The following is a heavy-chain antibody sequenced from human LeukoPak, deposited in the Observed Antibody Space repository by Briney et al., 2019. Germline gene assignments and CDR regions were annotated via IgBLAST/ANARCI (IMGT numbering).Heavy chain of an antibody. CDR3: ARVSGDDAFDI. D-gene: IGHD5-12*01. J-gene: IGHJ3*02. CDR1: GFTFSSYS. V-gene: IGHV3-21*01. Sequence: GGSLRLSCAASGFTFSSYSMNSVRQAPGEGLEWVSSISSSSSYIYYADSVKGRFTIYRDNAKNSLYLQMNSLRAEDTAVYYCARVSGDDAFDIWGQGTMVTVSS. CDR2: ISSSSSYI.